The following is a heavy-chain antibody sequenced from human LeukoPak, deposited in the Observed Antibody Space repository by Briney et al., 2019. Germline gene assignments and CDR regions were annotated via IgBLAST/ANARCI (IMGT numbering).Heavy chain of an antibody. V-gene: IGHV3-53*01. CDR2: ISSGGST. CDR3: AREGPSSGWYVVDY. Sequence: GGSLRLSCAASGFTFSNYWMTWVRQAPGKGLEWVSVISSGGSTYYADSVKGRFTISRDNSKNTLYLQMNSLRAEDTAVYYCAREGPSSGWYVVDYWGQGTLVTVSS. J-gene: IGHJ4*02. D-gene: IGHD6-19*01. CDR1: GFTFSNYW.